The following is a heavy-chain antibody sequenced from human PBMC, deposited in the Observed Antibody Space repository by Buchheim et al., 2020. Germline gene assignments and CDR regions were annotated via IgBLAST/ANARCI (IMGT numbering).Heavy chain of an antibody. D-gene: IGHD6-19*01. V-gene: IGHV4-39*01. Sequence: QLQLQESGPGLVKPSETLSLTCTVSGGSISSSSYYWGWIRQPPGKGLEWIGSIYYSGSTYYNPSLKSRVTISVDPSKNQVSLKLSSVTAADTAVYYCARLREWLYYFDYWGQGTL. CDR1: GGSISSSSYY. CDR2: IYYSGST. J-gene: IGHJ4*02. CDR3: ARLREWLYYFDY.